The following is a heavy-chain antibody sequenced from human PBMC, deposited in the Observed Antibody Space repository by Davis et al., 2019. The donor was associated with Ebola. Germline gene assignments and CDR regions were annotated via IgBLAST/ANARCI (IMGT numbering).Heavy chain of an antibody. D-gene: IGHD3-16*01. CDR1: AGTFTIHA. J-gene: IGHJ6*02. CDR3: VRDIPRGGARYGLDV. Sequence: SVKLSCKASAGTFTIHAFSWVRQAPGQGLEWMGGIIPIFETPNYAARFQDRVTITADESTSTAYMELSNLRSDDTAVYFCVRDIPRGGARYGLDVWGQGTTVIVSS. V-gene: IGHV1-69*13. CDR2: IIPIFETP.